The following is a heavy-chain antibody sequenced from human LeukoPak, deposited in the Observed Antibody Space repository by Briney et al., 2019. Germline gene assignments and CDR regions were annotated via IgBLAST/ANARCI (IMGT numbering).Heavy chain of an antibody. J-gene: IGHJ4*02. D-gene: IGHD3-22*01. CDR3: AKGRLNFDY. Sequence: PGGSLRLSCAASGFTFSTYSMTRVRQGPGKGLEWVAVISYDGSNKYYADSVKGRFTISRDNSKNTLYLQMNSLRAEDTAVYYCAKGRLNFDYWGQGTLVTVSS. CDR2: ISYDGSNK. CDR1: GFTFSTYS. V-gene: IGHV3-30*04.